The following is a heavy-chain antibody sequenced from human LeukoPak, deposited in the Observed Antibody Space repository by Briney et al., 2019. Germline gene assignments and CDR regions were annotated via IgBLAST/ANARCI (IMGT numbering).Heavy chain of an antibody. CDR2: ISGSGGST. CDR1: GFTFSSYA. CDR3: AKASGITMIVVVIPNFDY. D-gene: IGHD3-22*01. V-gene: IGHV3-23*01. Sequence: PGGSLRLSCAASGFTFSSYAMRWVRQAPGKGLEWVSAISGSGGSTYYADSVKGRFTISRDNSKNTLYLQMNSLRAEDTAVYDCAKASGITMIVVVIPNFDYWGQGTLVTVSS. J-gene: IGHJ4*02.